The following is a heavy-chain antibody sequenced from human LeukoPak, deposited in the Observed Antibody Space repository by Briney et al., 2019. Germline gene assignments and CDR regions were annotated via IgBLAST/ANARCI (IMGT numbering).Heavy chain of an antibody. J-gene: IGHJ1*01. V-gene: IGHV3-23*01. D-gene: IGHD6-13*01. Sequence: GSLRLSCAASGFTFSSYAMSWVRQAPGKGLEWVSAISDSGGSTYYADSVTGRFTISRDNSKNMLYLQMNSLRAEDTAVYYCAKDLHSSSWYNYFQHWGQGTLVTVSS. CDR2: ISDSGGST. CDR3: AKDLHSSSWYNYFQH. CDR1: GFTFSSYA.